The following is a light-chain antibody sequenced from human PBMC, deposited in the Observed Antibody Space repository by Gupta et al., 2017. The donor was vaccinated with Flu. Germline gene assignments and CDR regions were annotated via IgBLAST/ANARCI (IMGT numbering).Light chain of an antibody. CDR2: ENR. J-gene: IGLJ2*01. CDR1: KIGTER. CDR3: PVCESSGGVV. V-gene: IGLV3-21*03. Sequence: KTARIACRGNKIGTERVHWYQQRPGTAPVCGGYENRHRPSGLPDRFVGSNSDTAAITIISGVEAGDDAYLYCPVCESSGGVVFGGGTKLTVL.